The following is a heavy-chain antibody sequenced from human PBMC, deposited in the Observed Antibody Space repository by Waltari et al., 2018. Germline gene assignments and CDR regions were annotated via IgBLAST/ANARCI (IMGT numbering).Heavy chain of an antibody. CDR2: ISSGGSTT. CDR1: GFIFSRYE. V-gene: IGHV3-48*03. Sequence: EVQLVESGGGLVQPGGSLRLSCAASGFIFSRYEMNWVRQAPGKGLEWVSYISSGGSTTYYGDAVKGRFTISRDDAKNSLDLQMNSLRVEDTAVYYCARVGPGSGYGGIVNAFDIWGLGTMITVSS. CDR3: ARVGPGSGYGGIVNAFDI. J-gene: IGHJ3*02. D-gene: IGHD3-22*01.